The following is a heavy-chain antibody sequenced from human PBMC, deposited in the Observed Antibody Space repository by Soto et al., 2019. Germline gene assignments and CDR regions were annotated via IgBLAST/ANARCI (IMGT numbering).Heavy chain of an antibody. J-gene: IGHJ4*02. CDR2: ISAGGST. V-gene: IGHV3-23*01. CDR1: GFTFSSYA. D-gene: IGHD3-22*01. CDR3: AKDPVPYYSDSSAYYTDLTFDY. Sequence: EVQLLESGGGLVLPGGSLRLSCAASGFTFSSYAMSWVRQAPGKGLEWVSVISAGGSTYYADSVKGRFAISRDNSKNTLYLQMNSLRAEDTAVYYCAKDPVPYYSDSSAYYTDLTFDYWGQGTLVTVSS.